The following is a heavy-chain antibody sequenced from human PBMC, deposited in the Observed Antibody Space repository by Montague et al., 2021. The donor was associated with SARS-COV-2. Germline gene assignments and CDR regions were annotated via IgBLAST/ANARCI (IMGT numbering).Heavy chain of an antibody. Sequence: SETLSLTCTFSGASMSTKYYYWGWIRQPPGKGLEWIGSISYSATSYSNPSLKSRVTMSVDTSRNQLSLNLSSATVADTAVYYCARLGITLGGVIVIRYYFDVWGQGTLVTVSS. D-gene: IGHD3-16*02. J-gene: IGHJ4*02. V-gene: IGHV4-39*01. CDR3: ARLGITLGGVIVIRYYFDV. CDR1: GASMSTKYYY. CDR2: ISYSATS.